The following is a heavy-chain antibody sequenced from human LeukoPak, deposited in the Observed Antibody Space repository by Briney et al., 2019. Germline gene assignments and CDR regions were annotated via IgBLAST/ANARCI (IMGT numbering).Heavy chain of an antibody. CDR1: GFTFSKYA. V-gene: IGHV3-23*01. CDR3: AKDGRSSAPH. J-gene: IGHJ4*02. CDR2: ITNSGGGP. D-gene: IGHD6-6*01. Sequence: GGSLRLSCAASGFTFSKYAMSWVRQAPGKGPEWVSGITNSGGGPSSADSVKGRFTISRDNSKNTLYPQMNSLRVEDTAVYYCAKDGRSSAPHWGQGTLVTVSS.